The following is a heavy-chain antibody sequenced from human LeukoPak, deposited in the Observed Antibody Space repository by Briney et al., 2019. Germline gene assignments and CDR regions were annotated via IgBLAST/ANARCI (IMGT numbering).Heavy chain of an antibody. CDR1: GGSISSSNYY. CDR2: IFYTGNT. D-gene: IGHD3-3*01. V-gene: IGHV4-39*01. J-gene: IGHJ4*02. CDR3: ARLGPYYDFWSGYLPIDY. Sequence: PSETLSLTCTVSGGSISSSNYYWGWIRQPPGTGLEWIGSIFYTGNTYDNPSLESRVIMSVDTSKNQFSLKLSSVTAADTAMYYCARLGPYYDFWSGYLPIDYWGQGTLVTVSS.